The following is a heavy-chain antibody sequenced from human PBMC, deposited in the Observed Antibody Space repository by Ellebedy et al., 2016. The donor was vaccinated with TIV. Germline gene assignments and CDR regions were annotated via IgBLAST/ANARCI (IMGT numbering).Heavy chain of an antibody. CDR2: IGTGGDT. Sequence: GGSLRLSCAASGFSFSSYDMHWVRQTTGKGLEWVSGIGTGGDTYFAGSVTGRFTISRDHGKNSLFLQMNSLRVDDSAVYYCARIGAQSPVRGYSSGWYDNWGQGTLVTVSS. D-gene: IGHD6-19*01. CDR3: ARIGAQSPVRGYSSGWYDN. V-gene: IGHV3-13*01. CDR1: GFSFSSYD. J-gene: IGHJ5*02.